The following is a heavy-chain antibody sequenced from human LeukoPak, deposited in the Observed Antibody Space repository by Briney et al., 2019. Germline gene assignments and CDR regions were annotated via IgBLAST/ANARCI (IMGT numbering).Heavy chain of an antibody. V-gene: IGHV3-23*01. CDR1: GFTFGSHA. CDR3: GKTTVGYSSGQKPAWPVDY. Sequence: GGSLRLSCEASGFTFGSHAMYWVRQAPGKGLEWVAGIFGSGGSPHYADPVKGRFTISRDDSRNTVHLQINSLRAEDTAVYYCGKTTVGYSSGQKPAWPVDYWGQGTLVTVSS. D-gene: IGHD5-18*01. CDR2: IFGSGGSP. J-gene: IGHJ4*02.